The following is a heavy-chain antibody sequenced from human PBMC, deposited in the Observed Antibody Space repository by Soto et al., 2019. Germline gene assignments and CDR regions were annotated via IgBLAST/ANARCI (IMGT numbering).Heavy chain of an antibody. J-gene: IGHJ3*02. CDR1: GGSISSSSYY. CDR3: AKGGSGSYSNAFAI. CDR2: IYYSGST. D-gene: IGHD3-10*01. Sequence: SETLSLTCTVSGGSISSSSYYWGWIRQPPGKGLEWIGSIYYSGSTYYNPSLKSRVTISVDTSKNQFSLKLSSVTAADTAVYYCAKGGSGSYSNAFAIWGQGTMVTVSS. V-gene: IGHV4-39*01.